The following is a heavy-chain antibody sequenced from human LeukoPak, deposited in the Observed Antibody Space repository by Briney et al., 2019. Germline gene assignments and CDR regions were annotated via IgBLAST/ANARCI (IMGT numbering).Heavy chain of an antibody. V-gene: IGHV1-46*01. CDR3: TRSSSVTMVRDADKFDI. Sequence: GTSVEISCKASGYTFTTYYIHWVRQAPGQGLEWMGIIDPSGERASYARKFRGRVTMTRDAFTSTVYVELNSLRSEDTAMYYCTRSSSVTMVRDADKFDIWGQGTTVTVSS. CDR2: IDPSGERA. CDR1: GYTFTTYY. D-gene: IGHD3-10*01. J-gene: IGHJ3*02.